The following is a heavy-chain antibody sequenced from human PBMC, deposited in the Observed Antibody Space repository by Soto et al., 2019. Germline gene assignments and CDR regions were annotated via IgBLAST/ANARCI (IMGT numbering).Heavy chain of an antibody. V-gene: IGHV3-7*01. CDR2: IKQEGTEK. J-gene: IGHJ4*02. D-gene: IGHD5-12*01. Sequence: EVQLVESGGGLVQPGGSLRLSCAASGFTFRNYWMSWVRQAPGKGREWVANIKQEGTEKNYVDSVRGRFTISRDNTKNSMDLLMNTLTAEDTAVYYCASVAIWGQGTLVTVSS. CDR3: ASVAI. CDR1: GFTFRNYW.